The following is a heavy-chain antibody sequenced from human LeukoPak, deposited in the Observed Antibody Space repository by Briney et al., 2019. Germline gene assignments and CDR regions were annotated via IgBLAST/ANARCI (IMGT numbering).Heavy chain of an antibody. D-gene: IGHD1-14*01. V-gene: IGHV1-69*05. CDR2: IIPIFGTA. CDR3: ARGPGWRSLYYFDY. CDR1: GGTFSSYA. J-gene: IGHJ4*02. Sequence: GASVKVSCKASGGTFSSYAISWVRQAPGQGLEWMGGIIPIFGTANYAQKFQGRVTITTDESTSTAYMELSSLRSEDTAVYYCARGPGWRSLYYFDYWGQGTLVTVSS.